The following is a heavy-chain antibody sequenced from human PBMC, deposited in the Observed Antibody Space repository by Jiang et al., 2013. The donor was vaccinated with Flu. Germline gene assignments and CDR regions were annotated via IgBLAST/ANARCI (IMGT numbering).Heavy chain of an antibody. Sequence: SQTLSLTCAISGDSVSNNNAAWNWIRQSPSRGLEWLGRTFYRSKWYNDYPVSLKSRIKINPDTSKNQFSLQLKSVTPEDTAVYYCARELLGGWTVGGTYFDFWGQGTLVTVSS. CDR1: GDSVSNNNAA. D-gene: IGHD1-1*01. CDR2: TFYRSKWYN. V-gene: IGHV6-1*01. CDR3: ARELLGGWTVGGTYFDF. J-gene: IGHJ4*02.